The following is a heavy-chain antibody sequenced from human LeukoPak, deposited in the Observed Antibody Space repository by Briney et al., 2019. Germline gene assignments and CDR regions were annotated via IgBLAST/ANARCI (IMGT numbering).Heavy chain of an antibody. CDR3: ARQAGYSSSYFDY. Sequence: SETLSLTCTVSGGSISSYYWSWIRQPPGKGLEWIGYIYYSGSTNYNPSLKSRVTISVDTSKNQFSLKLSSVTAADTAVYYCARQAGYSSSYFDYWGQGTLVTVSS. D-gene: IGHD6-13*01. CDR2: IYYSGST. V-gene: IGHV4-59*08. J-gene: IGHJ4*02. CDR1: GGSISSYY.